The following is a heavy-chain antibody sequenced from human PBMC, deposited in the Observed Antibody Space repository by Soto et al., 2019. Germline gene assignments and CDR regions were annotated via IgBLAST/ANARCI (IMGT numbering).Heavy chain of an antibody. V-gene: IGHV4-30-4*01. Sequence: QVQLQESGPGLVKPSQTLSLTCTVSGGSISSGDYYWSGIRQPPGKGLEWIGYIYYSGSTYYNPSLKSRVTISVDTSKNQFSLKLSSVTAADTAVYYCARVVPAAMHWFDPWGQGTLVTVSS. CDR3: ARVVPAAMHWFDP. CDR2: IYYSGST. D-gene: IGHD2-2*01. J-gene: IGHJ5*02. CDR1: GGSISSGDYY.